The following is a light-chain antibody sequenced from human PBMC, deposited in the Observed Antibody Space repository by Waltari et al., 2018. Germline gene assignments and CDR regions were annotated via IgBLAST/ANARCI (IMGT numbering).Light chain of an antibody. Sequence: QSALTQPASVSGSPGQSITISCTGTSRDIGAYKYVSWYQQHPGEAPGLMVFDVDNRPSGVSGRFSGAKSGNAASLTISGLQAADEADDYCSSYTTTNTRVFGTGTKVTVL. CDR1: SRDIGAYKY. V-gene: IGLV2-14*03. J-gene: IGLJ1*01. CDR3: SSYTTTNTRV. CDR2: DVD.